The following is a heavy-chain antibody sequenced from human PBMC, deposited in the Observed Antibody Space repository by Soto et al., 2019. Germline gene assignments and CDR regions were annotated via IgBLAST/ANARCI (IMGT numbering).Heavy chain of an antibody. CDR3: AREGGSSWSLDY. V-gene: IGHV4-59*01. CDR1: GGSISSDY. CDR2: IHYIGST. Sequence: SETLSLTCTVSGGSISSDYWSWIRQPPGKGLEWIGYIHYIGSTNYNPSLKSRVTISVDTSKNQFSLKLSSVTAADTAVYYCAREGGSSWSLDYWGQGTLVTVSS. D-gene: IGHD6-13*01. J-gene: IGHJ4*02.